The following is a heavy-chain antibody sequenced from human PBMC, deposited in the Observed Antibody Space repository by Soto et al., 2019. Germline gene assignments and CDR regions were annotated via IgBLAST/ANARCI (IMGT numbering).Heavy chain of an antibody. CDR1: DDSINSDKYY. Sequence: PSETLSLTCSVSDDSINSDKYYWGWIRQPPGKGLEWIGSIYYRGNAYYNPSLKTRVTISLDTSKSQFSLKLSSVTAADTAVYYCARGPGYSYGLPAFGYWGQGTLVTVSS. CDR3: ARGPGYSYGLPAFGY. J-gene: IGHJ4*02. V-gene: IGHV4-39*01. CDR2: IYYRGNA. D-gene: IGHD5-18*01.